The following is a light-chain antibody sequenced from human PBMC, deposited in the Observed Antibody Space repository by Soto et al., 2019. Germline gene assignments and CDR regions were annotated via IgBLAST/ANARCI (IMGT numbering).Light chain of an antibody. V-gene: IGKV3-20*01. J-gene: IGKJ1*01. CDR1: QRISASY. CDR3: QQSGSSPWT. CDR2: GGS. Sequence: IVLTQSPGTLSLSPGERATFSCRASQRISASYVAWYKQKPGQAPRLVIYGGSNRATGIPHRFSGSGSGADFTLTINRLEPEDFALYFCQQSGSSPWTFGQGTKVQIK.